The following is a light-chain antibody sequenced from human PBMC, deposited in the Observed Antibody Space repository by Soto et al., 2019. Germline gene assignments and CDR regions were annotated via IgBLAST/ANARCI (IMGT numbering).Light chain of an antibody. CDR1: QGFSGW. Sequence: DIQMTQSPSSVSASVGDRVTITCRASQGFSGWLAWYQQKPGKAPELLIYAASTLQSGVPSRFSGSGSGTDFTLTISSLQPEDFAPYYCQQSSSFPITFGQGTRLEIK. V-gene: IGKV1D-12*01. J-gene: IGKJ5*01. CDR2: AAS. CDR3: QQSSSFPIT.